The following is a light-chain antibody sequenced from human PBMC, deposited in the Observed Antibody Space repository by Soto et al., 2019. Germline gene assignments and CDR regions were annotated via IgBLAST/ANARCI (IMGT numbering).Light chain of an antibody. J-gene: IGKJ1*01. CDR3: QQYGGSPRT. Sequence: EIVLTQSPGTLSLSPGERATLSCRAGQSISGTFLNWYQQKPGQAPRLLIYGASNRATGIPDRFSGSGSGTDFTLTITRLEPEDFAVYYCQQYGGSPRTFGQGTKVDIK. V-gene: IGKV3-20*01. CDR2: GAS. CDR1: QSISGTF.